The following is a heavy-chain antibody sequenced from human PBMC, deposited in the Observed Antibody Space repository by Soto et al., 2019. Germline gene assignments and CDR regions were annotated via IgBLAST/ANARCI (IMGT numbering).Heavy chain of an antibody. CDR3: ARGLSGSGSFVTSFDP. J-gene: IGHJ5*02. Sequence: QVQLQESGPGLVKPSQTLSLICSVSGASIGSGVYYWSWIRRLPGKGLEWIGYVYYSGSTYSNPSLTSRVTISVDTSRNQFSLRLSSVTAADTAVYYCARGLSGSGSFVTSFDPWGQGTLVTVSS. CDR1: GASIGSGVYY. V-gene: IGHV4-31*03. D-gene: IGHD3-10*01. CDR2: VYYSGST.